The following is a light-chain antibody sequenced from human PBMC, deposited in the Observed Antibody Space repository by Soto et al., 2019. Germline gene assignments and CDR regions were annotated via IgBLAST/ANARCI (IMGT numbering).Light chain of an antibody. CDR1: LNINTY. J-gene: IGKJ4*01. Sequence: EIVLTQSPDTLSLSPGESATLSCRASLNINTYLSWYQQKPGQVPRLLMFDASNRATGIPARFSGSGSGTDFTLTISSLEPEDFAVYYCQQRRDWPITFGGGTKLEIK. CDR3: QQRRDWPIT. V-gene: IGKV3-11*01. CDR2: DAS.